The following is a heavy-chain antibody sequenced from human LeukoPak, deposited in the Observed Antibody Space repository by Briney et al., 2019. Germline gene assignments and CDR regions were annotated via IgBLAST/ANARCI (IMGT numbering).Heavy chain of an antibody. D-gene: IGHD1-26*01. Sequence: GGSLRLSCAASGFTFSSYDMSWVRQAPGKELEWVSTITGRGGNTYDANSVKGRFTISRDNSKNTLYLQMNSLRAEDTAVYYCAEDKLLVGATPFDSWGQGTLVTVSS. CDR3: AEDKLLVGATPFDS. J-gene: IGHJ4*02. CDR2: ITGRGGNT. V-gene: IGHV3-23*01. CDR1: GFTFSSYD.